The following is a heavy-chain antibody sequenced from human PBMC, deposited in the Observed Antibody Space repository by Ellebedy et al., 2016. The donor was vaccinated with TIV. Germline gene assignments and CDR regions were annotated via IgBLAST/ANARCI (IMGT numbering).Heavy chain of an antibody. CDR1: GFSFSNFW. V-gene: IGHV3-7*03. D-gene: IGHD6-25*01. Sequence: PGGSLRLSCAAWGFSFSNFWMSWVRQAPGKGLEWVAHIKTDGSETYYAGSVKGRFTISRENAKNSLYLQMNSLRAEDTAVYYCVRASSGFDYWGQGTLVTVSS. CDR3: VRASSGFDY. J-gene: IGHJ4*02. CDR2: IKTDGSET.